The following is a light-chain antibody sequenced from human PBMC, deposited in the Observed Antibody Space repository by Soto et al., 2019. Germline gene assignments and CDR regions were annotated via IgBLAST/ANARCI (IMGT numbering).Light chain of an antibody. V-gene: IGKV1-5*01. CDR1: QSISSW. CDR2: DAS. J-gene: IGKJ1*01. CDR3: QQYNSYPS. Sequence: DIQMTQSPSTLSASVGDRVTTTCRASQSISSWLSWYQQKPEKAPKLLIYDASSLESGVPSRFSGSGCGTEFPLTISSMQADDFATYCCQQYNSYPSFGQGTKVDIK.